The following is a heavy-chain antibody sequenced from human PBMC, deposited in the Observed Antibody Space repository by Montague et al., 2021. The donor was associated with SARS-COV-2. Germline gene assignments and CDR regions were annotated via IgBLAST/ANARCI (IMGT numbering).Heavy chain of an antibody. J-gene: IGHJ6*02. V-gene: IGHV4-39*01. CDR2: IYYSGST. CDR3: ARHASYDYSKGLYYYYYYGMDV. Sequence: SETLSLTCTVSGGSVSSSSYYWGWIRQPPGKGLEWIGSIYYSGSTYYNPSLKSRVTISVDTSKNQFSLKLSSVTAADTAVYYCARHASYDYSKGLYYYYYYGMDVWGQGTTVTVSS. CDR1: GGSVSSSSYY. D-gene: IGHD4-11*01.